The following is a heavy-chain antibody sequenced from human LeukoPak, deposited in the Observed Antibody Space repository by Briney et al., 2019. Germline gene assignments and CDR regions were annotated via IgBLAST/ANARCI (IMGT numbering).Heavy chain of an antibody. D-gene: IGHD5-18*01. V-gene: IGHV4-39*07. CDR1: GGSISSSSYY. Sequence: KPSETLSLTCTVSGGSISSSSYYWGWIRQPPGKGLEWIGEIYHSGSTNYNPSLKSRVTISVDKSKNQSSLKLSSVTAADTAVYYCARDPGRGYSYGPGAFDIWGQGTMVTVSS. J-gene: IGHJ3*02. CDR2: IYHSGST. CDR3: ARDPGRGYSYGPGAFDI.